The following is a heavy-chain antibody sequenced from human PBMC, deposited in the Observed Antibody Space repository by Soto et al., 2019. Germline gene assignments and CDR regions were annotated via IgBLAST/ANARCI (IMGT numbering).Heavy chain of an antibody. CDR1: GFTFSSYA. J-gene: IGHJ5*02. CDR3: ARDPEGSGFAGWFDP. V-gene: IGHV3-30-3*01. CDR2: ISYDGSNK. D-gene: IGHD3-22*01. Sequence: SLRLSCAASGFTFSSYAMHWVRQAPGKGLEWVAVISYDGSNKYYADSVKGRFTISRDNSKNTLYLQMNSLRAEDTAVYYCARDPEGSGFAGWFDPWGQGTLVTVSS.